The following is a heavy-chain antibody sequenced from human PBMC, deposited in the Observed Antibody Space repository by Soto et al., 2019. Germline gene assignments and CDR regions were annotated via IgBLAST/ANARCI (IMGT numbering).Heavy chain of an antibody. V-gene: IGHV4-31*03. CDR2: IYHTGAA. CDR1: GGSLSSDNFF. J-gene: IGHJ3*02. Sequence: QVQLQESGPGLVKPSQTLSVTCTVSGGSLSSDNFFWSWVRQHPETALEWVGYIYHTGAAYSNPSLKSRLTISLDTSKNRFSLSLISVTAADTAVYYCAREVISPATSDAFDIWGQGTMVTVSS. CDR3: AREVISPATSDAFDI. D-gene: IGHD1-26*01.